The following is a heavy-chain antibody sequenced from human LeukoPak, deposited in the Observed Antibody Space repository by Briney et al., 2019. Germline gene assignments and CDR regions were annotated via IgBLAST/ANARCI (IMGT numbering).Heavy chain of an antibody. CDR2: INNSGGT. CDR3: ARGYGSGSYYVY. D-gene: IGHD3-10*01. Sequence: SETLSLTCAVYGGSFSGYYWSWIRQPPGKGLEWIGEINNSGGTYYNPSLKSRVIISVDTSKNQFSLKMSSVTAADTAVYYCARGYGSGSYYVYWGQGTLVTVSS. J-gene: IGHJ4*02. V-gene: IGHV4-34*01. CDR1: GGSFSGYY.